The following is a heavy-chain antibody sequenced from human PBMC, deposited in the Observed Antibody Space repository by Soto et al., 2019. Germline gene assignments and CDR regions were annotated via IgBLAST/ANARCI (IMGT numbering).Heavy chain of an antibody. CDR1: GFTFSSYV. CDR2: ISGSGVST. J-gene: IGHJ4*02. D-gene: IGHD2-2*01. V-gene: IGHV3-23*01. Sequence: EVQVLESGGGLVQPGGSLRLSCEASGFTFSSYVMSWVRQAPGKGLEWVSGISGSGVSTYYADSVKGRFTISRDNSKNTLYLQMNSLRAEDTALYYCVKECRDWGQGTLVTVSS. CDR3: VKECRD.